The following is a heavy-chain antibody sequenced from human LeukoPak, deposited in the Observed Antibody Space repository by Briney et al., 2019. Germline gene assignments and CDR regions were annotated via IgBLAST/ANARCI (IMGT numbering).Heavy chain of an antibody. CDR3: ARNGYSSGWYYAAFDI. CDR2: MNPNSGNT. D-gene: IGHD6-19*01. V-gene: IGHV1-8*03. CDR1: GYTFTSYD. J-gene: IGHJ3*02. Sequence: ASVTVSCKASGYTFTSYDINWVRQAPGQGLEWMGWMNPNSGNTGYAQTFQGRVTITRNTSISTAYMELSSLRSEDTAVYYCARNGYSSGWYYAAFDIWGQGTMVTVSS.